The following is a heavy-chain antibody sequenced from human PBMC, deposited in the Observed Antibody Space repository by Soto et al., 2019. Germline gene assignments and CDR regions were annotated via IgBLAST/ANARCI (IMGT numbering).Heavy chain of an antibody. J-gene: IGHJ6*02. D-gene: IGHD5-12*01. CDR1: GFTFSSYW. V-gene: IGHV3-7*05. Sequence: PGGSLRLSCAASGFTFSSYWMSWVRQAPGKGLEWVANIKQDGSEKYYVDSVKGRFTISRDNAKNSLYLQMNSLRAEDTAVYYCARRREYSGYLYYYYYGMDVWGQGTTVTVSS. CDR2: IKQDGSEK. CDR3: ARRREYSGYLYYYYYGMDV.